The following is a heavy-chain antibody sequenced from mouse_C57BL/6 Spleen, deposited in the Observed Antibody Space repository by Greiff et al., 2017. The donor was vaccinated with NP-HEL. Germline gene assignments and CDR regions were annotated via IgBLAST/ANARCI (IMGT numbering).Heavy chain of an antibody. J-gene: IGHJ4*01. CDR3: ARPGGLRRYAMDY. CDR1: GFTFSDYG. D-gene: IGHD2-4*01. V-gene: IGHV5-17*01. Sequence: EVKVVESGGGLVKPGGSLKLSCAASGFTFSDYGMHWVRQAPEKGLEWVAYISSGSSTIYYADTVKGRFTISRDNAKNTLFLQMTSLRSEDTAMYYCARPGGLRRYAMDYWGQGTSVTVSS. CDR2: ISSGSSTI.